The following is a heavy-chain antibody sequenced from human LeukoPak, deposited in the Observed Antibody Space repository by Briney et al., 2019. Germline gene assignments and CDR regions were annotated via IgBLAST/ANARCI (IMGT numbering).Heavy chain of an antibody. Sequence: GASVKVSCKASGYTLTGYYMHWVRQAPGQGLEWMGWINPNSGGTNYAQKFQGRVTMTRDTSISTAYMELSRLRSDDTAVYYCARDNRGYSGYDPSPWAWYYYYMDVWGKGTTVTVSS. CDR3: ARDNRGYSGYDPSPWAWYYYYMDV. J-gene: IGHJ6*03. D-gene: IGHD5-12*01. CDR2: INPNSGGT. V-gene: IGHV1-2*02. CDR1: GYTLTGYY.